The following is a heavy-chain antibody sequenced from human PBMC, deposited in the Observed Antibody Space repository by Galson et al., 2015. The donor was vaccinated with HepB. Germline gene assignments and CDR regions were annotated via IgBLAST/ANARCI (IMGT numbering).Heavy chain of an antibody. J-gene: IGHJ1*01. D-gene: IGHD6-13*01. V-gene: IGHV3-23*01. Sequence: SLRLSCAASGFTFSTYVMSWVRQAPGKGLEWVSSIGGSGVSTYYADSVKGRFTISRDNSKNTLYLQMNSLRAEDTAIYYCAKTIAVAGTSDFQRWGQGTLFTVSS. CDR2: IGGSGVST. CDR1: GFTFSTYV. CDR3: AKTIAVAGTSDFQR.